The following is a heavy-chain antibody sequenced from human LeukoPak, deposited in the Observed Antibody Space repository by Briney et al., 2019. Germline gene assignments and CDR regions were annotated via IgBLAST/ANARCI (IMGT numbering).Heavy chain of an antibody. CDR2: INHSGST. CDR1: GGSFSGYY. Sequence: SETLSLTCAVYGGSFSGYYWSWIRQPPGKGLEWIGEINHSGSTNYNPSLKSRVTISVDTSKNQFSLKLSSVAAADTAVYYCASLYSSGWSPPRYYYMDVWGKGTTVTVSS. CDR3: ASLYSSGWSPPRYYYMDV. V-gene: IGHV4-34*01. J-gene: IGHJ6*03. D-gene: IGHD6-19*01.